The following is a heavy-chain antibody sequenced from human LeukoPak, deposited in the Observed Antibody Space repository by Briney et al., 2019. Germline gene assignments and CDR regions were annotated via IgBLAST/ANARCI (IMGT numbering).Heavy chain of an antibody. CDR2: IIPIFGTA. D-gene: IGHD6-13*01. CDR1: GYTFTSYG. CDR3: AVDPRESESWVFVY. V-gene: IGHV1-69*13. Sequence: VASVKVSCKASGYTFTSYGISWVRQAPGQGLEWMGGIIPIFGTANYAQKFQGRVTITADESTSTAYMELSSLRSEDTAVYYCAVDPRESESWVFVYWGQGTLVTVSS. J-gene: IGHJ4*02.